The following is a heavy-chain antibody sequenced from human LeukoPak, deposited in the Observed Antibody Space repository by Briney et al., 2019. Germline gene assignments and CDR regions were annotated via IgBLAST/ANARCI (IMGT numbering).Heavy chain of an antibody. D-gene: IGHD2-2*01. V-gene: IGHV3-23*01. J-gene: IGHJ4*02. CDR1: GFTFSSYA. CDR3: AKFSSTSAFDY. CDR2: ISGSGSST. Sequence: GGSLRLSCAASGFTFSSYAMIWVRQAPGKGLEWVSAISGSGSSTYYEDSVKARFTISRDNSKNTLYLQMNSLRAEDTAVYYCAKFSSTSAFDYWGQGTLVTVSS.